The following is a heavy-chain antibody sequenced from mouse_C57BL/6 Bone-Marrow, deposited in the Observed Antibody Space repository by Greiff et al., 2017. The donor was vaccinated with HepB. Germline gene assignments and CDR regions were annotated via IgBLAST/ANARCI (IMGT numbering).Heavy chain of an antibody. D-gene: IGHD2-3*01. CDR1: GFTFSSYA. CDR2: ISDGGSYT. V-gene: IGHV5-4*01. CDR3: ARDDGYYWYFDV. J-gene: IGHJ1*03. Sequence: EVMLVESGGGLVKPGGSLKLSCAASGFTFSSYAMSWVRQTPEKRLEWVATISDGGSYTYYPHNVKGRFTISRDNAKNNLYLQMSHLKSEDTAMYYGARDDGYYWYFDVWGTGTTVTVSS.